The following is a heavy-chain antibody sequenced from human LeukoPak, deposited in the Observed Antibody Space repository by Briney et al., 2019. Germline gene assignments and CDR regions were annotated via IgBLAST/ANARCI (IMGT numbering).Heavy chain of an antibody. D-gene: IGHD6-25*01. CDR1: GFTFSSYE. V-gene: IGHV3-7*03. CDR3: AKSGYYYYMDV. J-gene: IGHJ6*03. Sequence: PGGSLRLSCAASGFTFSSYEMNWVRQAPGKGLELVANIKQDRSEKYYVDSVKGRFTISRDNAENSLYLQMNSLRTEDTGLYYCAKSGYYYYMDVWGKGTTVTVSS. CDR2: IKQDRSEK.